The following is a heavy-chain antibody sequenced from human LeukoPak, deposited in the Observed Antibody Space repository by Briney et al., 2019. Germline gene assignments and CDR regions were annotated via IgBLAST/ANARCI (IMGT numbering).Heavy chain of an antibody. Sequence: SQTLSLTRGLSGDNVSSNRVSWNWVRQSPSRGLEWLGRTYYRSKWYNDYAISVRSRITINPDTSKNQFSLQLNSVTPEDTAVYYCARDWGTLTDGFDIWGQGTMVIVSS. CDR2: TYYRSKWYN. J-gene: IGHJ3*02. CDR3: ARDWGTLTDGFDI. V-gene: IGHV6-1*01. D-gene: IGHD3-16*01. CDR1: GDNVSSNRVS.